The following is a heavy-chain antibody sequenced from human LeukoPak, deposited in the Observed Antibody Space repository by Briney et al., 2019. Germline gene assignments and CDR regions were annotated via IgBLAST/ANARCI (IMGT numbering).Heavy chain of an antibody. CDR3: AAERLRGIAAAGNTYYFDY. D-gene: IGHD6-13*01. CDR2: IYYSGST. CDR1: DGSISSGDYY. V-gene: IGHV4-30-4*08. J-gene: IGHJ4*02. Sequence: SQTLSLTCTVSDGSISSGDYYWSWIRQPPGKGLEWIGYIYYSGSTYYNPSLKSRVTISVDKSKNQFSLKLSSVTAADTAVYYCAAERLRGIAAAGNTYYFDYWGQGTLVTVSS.